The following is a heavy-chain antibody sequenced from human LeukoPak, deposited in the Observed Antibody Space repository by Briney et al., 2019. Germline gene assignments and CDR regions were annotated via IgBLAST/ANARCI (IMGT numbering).Heavy chain of an antibody. CDR2: IRGSGGST. CDR3: AKELVVVTANHYYRMDV. Sequence: PGGSLRLSCAASGFTFSNYAMSWVRQAPGKGLEWVSGIRGSGGSTYYADSVKGRFTISRDNSKDTLYLQMNSLRAEDTAVYYCAKELVVVTANHYYRMDVWGQGTTVTVSS. D-gene: IGHD2-21*02. CDR1: GFTFSNYA. J-gene: IGHJ6*02. V-gene: IGHV3-23*01.